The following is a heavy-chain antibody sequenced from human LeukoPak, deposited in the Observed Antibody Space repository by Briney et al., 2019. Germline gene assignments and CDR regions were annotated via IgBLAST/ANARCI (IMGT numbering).Heavy chain of an antibody. V-gene: IGHV3-7*01. D-gene: IGHD3-3*01. J-gene: IGHJ6*03. CDR3: ARDSSITIFGVVLYYYMDV. Sequence: GGSLRLSCAASGFTFSSYWMNWVRQAPGKGLEWVANIKQDGSEKYYVDSVKGRFTISRDNAKNSLYLQMNSLRAEDTAVYYCARDSSITIFGVVLYYYMDVWGKGTAVTVSS. CDR2: IKQDGSEK. CDR1: GFTFSSYW.